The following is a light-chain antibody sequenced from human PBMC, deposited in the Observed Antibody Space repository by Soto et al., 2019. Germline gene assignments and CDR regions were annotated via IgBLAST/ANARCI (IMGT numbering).Light chain of an antibody. CDR1: QSVSSY. J-gene: IGKJ5*01. CDR3: QQRNNWPGIT. V-gene: IGKV3-11*01. CDR2: DAS. Sequence: EIVLTQSPATLSLSPGERATLSCRASQSVSSYLAWYQQKPGQAPRLLIYDASNRATGIPARFSGSGSGTDFPLTISTLGPKVFAFYYGQQRNNWPGITSGKGTRLEIK.